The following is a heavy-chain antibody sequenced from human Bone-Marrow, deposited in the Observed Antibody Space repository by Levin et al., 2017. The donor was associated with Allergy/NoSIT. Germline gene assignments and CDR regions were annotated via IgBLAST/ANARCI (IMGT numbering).Heavy chain of an antibody. CDR3: ARHYDGLLYNFDS. D-gene: IGHD3-22*01. J-gene: IGHJ4*02. Sequence: SETLSLTCTGSGGSISHYYWSWIRQTPGKGLQWIGYIYYTGNVHYNPSLMSRLTLSVDTSKNQFSLKLRSVTAADTAVYYCARHYDGLLYNFDSWGQGTLVTVSS. CDR2: IYYTGNV. V-gene: IGHV4-59*01. CDR1: GGSISHYY.